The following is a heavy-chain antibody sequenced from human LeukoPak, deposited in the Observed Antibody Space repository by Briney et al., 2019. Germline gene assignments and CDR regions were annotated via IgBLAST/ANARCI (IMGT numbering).Heavy chain of an antibody. J-gene: IGHJ6*03. CDR1: GYTFTGYY. CDR2: INPNSGGT. Sequence: ASVKVSCKASGYTFTGYYMHWVRQAPGQGLEWMGWINPNSGGTNYAQKFQGRVTMTRDASISTAYMELSGLRSEDTAVYYCASVSSSSAYYYYYYMDVWGKGTTVTVSS. CDR3: ASVSSSSAYYYYYYMDV. V-gene: IGHV1-2*02. D-gene: IGHD6-6*01.